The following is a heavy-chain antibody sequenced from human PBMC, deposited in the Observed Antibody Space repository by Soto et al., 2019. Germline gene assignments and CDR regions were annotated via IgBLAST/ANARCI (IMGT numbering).Heavy chain of an antibody. CDR2: IYYSGST. CDR1: GGSISSYY. V-gene: IGHV4-59*08. Sequence: SETLSLTCTVSGGSISSYYWSWIQQPPGKGLEWIGYIYYSGSTNYNPSLKSRVTISVDTSKNQFSLKLSSVTAADTAVYYCARHGPARILHYCGQGTLVTVSS. J-gene: IGHJ4*02. CDR3: ARHGPARILHY. D-gene: IGHD2-15*01.